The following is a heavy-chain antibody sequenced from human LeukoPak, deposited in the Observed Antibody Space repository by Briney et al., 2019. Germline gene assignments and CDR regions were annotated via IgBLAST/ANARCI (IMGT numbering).Heavy chain of an antibody. CDR2: IYYSGST. CDR1: GGSISSSSYY. J-gene: IGHJ4*02. D-gene: IGHD4-23*01. CDR3: ARVGIRTTVVSSFRPFDY. Sequence: PSETLSLTCTVSGGSISSSSYYWGWIRQPPGKGLEWIGSIYYSGSTYYNPSLKSRVTISVDTSKNQFSLKLSSVTAADTAVYYCARVGIRTTVVSSFRPFDYWGQGTLVTVSS. V-gene: IGHV4-39*07.